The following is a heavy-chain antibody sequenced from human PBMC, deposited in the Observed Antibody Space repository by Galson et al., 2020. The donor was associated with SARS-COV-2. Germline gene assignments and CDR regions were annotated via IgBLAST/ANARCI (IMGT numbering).Heavy chain of an antibody. CDR3: ARHVPLGHIVVVTALGYFDY. Sequence: SETLSLTCTVSGGSISSSSYYWGWIRQPPGKGLEWIGSIYYSGSTYYNPSLKSRVTISVDTSKNQFSLKLSSVTAADTAVYYCARHVPLGHIVVVTALGYFDYWGQGTLVTVSS. V-gene: IGHV4-39*01. CDR1: GGSISSSSYY. D-gene: IGHD2-21*02. J-gene: IGHJ4*02. CDR2: IYYSGST.